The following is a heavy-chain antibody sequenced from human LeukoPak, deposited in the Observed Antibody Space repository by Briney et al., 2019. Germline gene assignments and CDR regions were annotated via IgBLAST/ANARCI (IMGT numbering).Heavy chain of an antibody. Sequence: ASVKVSCKASGYTFTSYYMHWVRQAPGQGLEWMGIINPSGGSTSYAQKFQGRVTMTRDTSTSTVYMELSSLRSEDTAVYYWARDGEGGYYDSSGYHNWFDPWGQGTLVTVSS. J-gene: IGHJ5*02. CDR2: INPSGGST. CDR3: ARDGEGGYYDSSGYHNWFDP. D-gene: IGHD3-22*01. CDR1: GYTFTSYY. V-gene: IGHV1-46*01.